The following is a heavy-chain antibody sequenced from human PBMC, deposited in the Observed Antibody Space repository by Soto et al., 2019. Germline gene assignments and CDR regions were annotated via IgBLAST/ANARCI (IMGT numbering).Heavy chain of an antibody. J-gene: IGHJ5*02. D-gene: IGHD2-21*01. CDR3: ASLFPGPVIPGP. CDR2: IYYSGST. CDR1: GGSISSGGYY. V-gene: IGHV4-31*03. Sequence: SETLSLTCTVSGGSISSGGYYWSWIRQHPGNGLEWIGYIYYSGSTYYNPSLKSRVTISVDTSKNQFSLKLSSVTAADTAVYYWASLFPGPVIPGPWGQGTLVTVSS.